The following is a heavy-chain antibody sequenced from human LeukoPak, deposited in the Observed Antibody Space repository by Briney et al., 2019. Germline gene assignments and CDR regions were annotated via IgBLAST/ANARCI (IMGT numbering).Heavy chain of an antibody. Sequence: GGSLRLSCAASGFTFSSYWMHWVRQVPGKGLVWVSRINSDGSSTSYTDSVKGRFTISRDNAKNTLYVQMNSLRVEDTAVYYCSTGSGHAFDIWGRGTMVTVSS. D-gene: IGHD3-10*01. CDR3: STGSGHAFDI. V-gene: IGHV3-74*01. CDR1: GFTFSSYW. J-gene: IGHJ3*02. CDR2: INSDGSST.